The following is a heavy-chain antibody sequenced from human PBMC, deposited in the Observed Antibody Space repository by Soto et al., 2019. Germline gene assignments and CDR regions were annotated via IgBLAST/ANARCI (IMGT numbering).Heavy chain of an antibody. CDR2: ISAGGRSI. CDR3: ARSTPGNPFDI. J-gene: IGHJ3*02. Sequence: EVQLAESGGGLVEPGGSLRLSCAASGFTFTTYTMNWVRQAPGKGLEWVSSISAGGRSIYYADSLKGRSTVSRDNAKNSLYLQMNSLRADDTAVYYCARSTPGNPFDIWGQGTMVTVSS. V-gene: IGHV3-21*01. D-gene: IGHD3-10*01. CDR1: GFTFTTYT.